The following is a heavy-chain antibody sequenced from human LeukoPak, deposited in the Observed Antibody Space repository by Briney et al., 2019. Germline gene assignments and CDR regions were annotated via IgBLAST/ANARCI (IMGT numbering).Heavy chain of an antibody. J-gene: IGHJ4*02. CDR3: ARAELGGSGYYD. CDR2: ISYDGSNK. Sequence: GGSLRLSCVVSGFTFSGYGMHWVRQAPGKGLEWVAVISYDGSNKYYADSVKGRFTISRDNSKNTLYLQMNSLRAEDTAVYYCARAELGGSGYYDWGQGTLVTVSS. CDR1: GFTFSGYG. V-gene: IGHV3-30*03. D-gene: IGHD3-22*01.